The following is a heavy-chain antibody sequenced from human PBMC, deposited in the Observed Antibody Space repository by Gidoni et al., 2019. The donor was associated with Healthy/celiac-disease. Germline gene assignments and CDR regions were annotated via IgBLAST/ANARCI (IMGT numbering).Heavy chain of an antibody. D-gene: IGHD3-9*01. Sequence: EVQLVESGGGLVKPGGSLRLSCAASGSTFSRYSMNWVRQAPGKGLELVSSISSSSSYIYYADSVKGRFTISRENAKTSLYLQMNSLRAEDTAVYYCARDRATDILTGYPYFAYWGQGPLVPVSS. J-gene: IGHJ4*02. V-gene: IGHV3-21*01. CDR3: ARDRATDILTGYPYFAY. CDR1: GSTFSRYS. CDR2: ISSSSSYI.